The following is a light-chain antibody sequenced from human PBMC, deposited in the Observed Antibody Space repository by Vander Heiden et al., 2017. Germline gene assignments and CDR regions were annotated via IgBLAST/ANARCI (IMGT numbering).Light chain of an antibody. CDR1: NIGSKN. Sequence: HLSQARSMSVALGQTASITCEGDNIGSKNVHWYQQKPGQAPILVIYRDTNRPSGIPDRFSGSNSGNAATLTITRAQAEDEADYYCQGWDSYTVIFGGGAKLSVL. CDR2: RDT. J-gene: IGLJ2*01. CDR3: QGWDSYTVI. V-gene: IGLV3-9*01.